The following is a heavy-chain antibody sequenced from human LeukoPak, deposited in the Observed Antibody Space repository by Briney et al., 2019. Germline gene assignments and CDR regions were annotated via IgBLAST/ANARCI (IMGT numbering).Heavy chain of an antibody. D-gene: IGHD3-22*01. CDR2: ISGSGGST. J-gene: IGHJ4*02. CDR3: AKDEGAPIVVVANFDY. V-gene: IGHV3-23*01. Sequence: GGSLRLSCAASGFTFSSYAMSWVRQAPGRGLEWVSAISGSGGSTYYADSVKGRFTISRDNSKNTLYLQMNSLRAEDTAVYYCAKDEGAPIVVVANFDYWGQGTLVTVSS. CDR1: GFTFSSYA.